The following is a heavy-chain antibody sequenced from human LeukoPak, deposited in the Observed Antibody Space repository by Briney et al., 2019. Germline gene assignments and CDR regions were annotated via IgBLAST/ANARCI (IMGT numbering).Heavy chain of an antibody. CDR1: GGSISSYY. D-gene: IGHD3-10*01. CDR2: IYYSGST. Sequence: PSETLSLTCTVSGGSISSYYWNWIRQPPGKGLEWIGYIYYSGSTNYNPSLKSRVTISVDTSKNQFSLKLSSVTAADTAVYYFARMVELRWFGELSDYYFDHWGQGTLVTVSS. V-gene: IGHV4-59*01. CDR3: ARMVELRWFGELSDYYFDH. J-gene: IGHJ4*02.